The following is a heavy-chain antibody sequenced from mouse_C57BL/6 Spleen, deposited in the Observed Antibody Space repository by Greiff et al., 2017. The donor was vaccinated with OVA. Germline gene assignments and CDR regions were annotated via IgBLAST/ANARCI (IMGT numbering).Heavy chain of an antibody. CDR2: IDPNSGGT. J-gene: IGHJ3*01. Sequence: QVQLQQPGAGLVKPGASVKLSCKASGYTFTSYWMHWVKQRPGRGLEWIGRIDPNSGGTKYNEKFKSKATLTVDKPSSTAYMQLSSLTSEDSAVYYCARGGSNYYGKAWFAYWGQGTLVTVSA. CDR1: GYTFTSYW. V-gene: IGHV1-72*01. D-gene: IGHD1-1*01. CDR3: ARGGSNYYGKAWFAY.